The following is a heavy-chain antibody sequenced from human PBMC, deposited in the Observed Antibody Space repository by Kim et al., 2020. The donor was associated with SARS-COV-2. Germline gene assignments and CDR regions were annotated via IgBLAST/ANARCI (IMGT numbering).Heavy chain of an antibody. CDR2: FDPEDGET. CDR3: ATGLAAAVPFDY. Sequence: ASVKVSCKVSGYTLTELSMHWVRQAPGKGLEWMGGFDPEDGETIYAQKFQGRVTMTEDTSTDTAYMELSSLRSEDTAVYYCATGLAAAVPFDYWGQGTLVTVSS. V-gene: IGHV1-24*01. D-gene: IGHD6-13*01. CDR1: GYTLTELS. J-gene: IGHJ4*02.